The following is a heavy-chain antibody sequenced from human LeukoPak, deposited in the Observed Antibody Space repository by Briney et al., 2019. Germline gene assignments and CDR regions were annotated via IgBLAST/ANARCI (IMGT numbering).Heavy chain of an antibody. V-gene: IGHV3-23*01. Sequence: GGSLRLSCAASGFTLTSYAMSWVRQAPGKGLEWVSGITSSGSVTYYADSVKGRFTISRDNSKNTMYLQMNSLSGEDTAVYYCVRDGGEGGQGTLVTVSS. CDR2: ITSSGSVT. CDR3: VRDGGE. D-gene: IGHD3-16*01. CDR1: GFTLTSYA. J-gene: IGHJ4*02.